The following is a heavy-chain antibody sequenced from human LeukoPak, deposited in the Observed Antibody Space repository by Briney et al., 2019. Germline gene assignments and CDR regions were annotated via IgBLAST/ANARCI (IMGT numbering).Heavy chain of an antibody. CDR1: GGSISGNY. V-gene: IGHV4-59*12. CDR2: ISYSGST. CDR3: AREDSGLYHFDY. Sequence: SETLSLTCSVSGGSISGNYWSWIRQPPGKGLEWIGHISYSGSTNYNPSLKSRVTISVDTSKMQFSLKLNSVTAADTAVYYCAREDSGLYHFDYWGQGTLVTVSS. D-gene: IGHD3-10*01. J-gene: IGHJ4*02.